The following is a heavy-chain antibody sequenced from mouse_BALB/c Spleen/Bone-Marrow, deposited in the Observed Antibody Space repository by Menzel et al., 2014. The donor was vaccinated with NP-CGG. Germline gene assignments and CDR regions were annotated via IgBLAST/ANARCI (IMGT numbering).Heavy chain of an antibody. CDR2: IDPYYGGT. CDR1: GYSFTGYN. D-gene: IGHD2-4*01. Sequence: EVHLVESGPELEKPGASVKISCKASGYSFTGYNMNWVKQSKGKSLEWIGNIDPYYGGTSYNQKFKGKATLTVDKSSSTAYMQLKSLTSEDSAVYYCARRDDYDGGFAYWGQGTLVTVSA. V-gene: IGHV1-39*01. J-gene: IGHJ3*01. CDR3: ARRDDYDGGFAY.